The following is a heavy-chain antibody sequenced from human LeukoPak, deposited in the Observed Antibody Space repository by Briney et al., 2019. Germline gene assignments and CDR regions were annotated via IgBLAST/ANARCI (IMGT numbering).Heavy chain of an antibody. J-gene: IGHJ3*02. D-gene: IGHD6-13*01. CDR3: AKRSSSSWYGFDI. V-gene: IGHV3-23*01. CDR2: ISGSGGST. CDR1: GFTFSSYA. Sequence: GGSLRLSCAASGFTFSSYAMSWVRQAPGKRLEWVSAISGSGGSTYYADSVKGRFTISRDNSKNTLYLQMNSLRAEDTAVYYCAKRSSSSWYGFDIWGQGTMVTVSS.